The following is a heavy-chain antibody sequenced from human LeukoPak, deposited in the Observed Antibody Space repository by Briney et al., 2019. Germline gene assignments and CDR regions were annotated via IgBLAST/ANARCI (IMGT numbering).Heavy chain of an antibody. CDR2: IYYSGST. CDR3: AREKSLYYFDY. V-gene: IGHV4-59*01. J-gene: IGHJ4*02. Sequence: PSETLSLTCTVSGGSISSYYWSWIRQPPGKGLEWIGYIYYSGSTNYNPSLKSRVTISVDTSKNQFSLKLSSVTAADTAVYYCAREKSLYYFDYWGQGTLVTVSS. CDR1: GGSISSYY.